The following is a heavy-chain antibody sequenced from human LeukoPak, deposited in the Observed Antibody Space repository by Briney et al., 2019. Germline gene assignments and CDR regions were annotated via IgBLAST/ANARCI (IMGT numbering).Heavy chain of an antibody. V-gene: IGHV3-15*01. J-gene: IGHJ4*02. D-gene: IGHD4-17*01. CDR1: GFTLSNVW. CDR2: IKSNIDGGTP. Sequence: GGSLRLSCVASGFTLSNVWMSWVRQSPGKELEWLGRIKSNIDGGTPYYAAPVKVGFTISRDDSKNILYLEVNSLKTADSGVYYCTTDKTVTTRHFDYWGQGTLVTVSS. CDR3: TTDKTVTTRHFDY.